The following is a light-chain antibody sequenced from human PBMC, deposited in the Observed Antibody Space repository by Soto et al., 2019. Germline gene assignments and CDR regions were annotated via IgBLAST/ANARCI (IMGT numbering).Light chain of an antibody. CDR3: QQYDSYSWT. CDR2: DAS. CDR1: QSISSW. J-gene: IGKJ1*01. V-gene: IGKV1-5*01. Sequence: DIQMTQSPFTLSASVGDRVTITCRASQSISSWLAWYQQKPGKAPKLLIYDASSLESGVPSRFSGSGSGTEFTLTISSLQTDDFASYYCQQYDSYSWTFGQGTKVDIK.